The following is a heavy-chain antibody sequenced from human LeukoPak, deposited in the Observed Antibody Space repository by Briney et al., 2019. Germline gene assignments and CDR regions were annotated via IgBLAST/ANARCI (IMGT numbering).Heavy chain of an antibody. CDR1: GFXFTNYW. CDR3: ASIGLGSRRDY. Sequence: GGSLRLSCAASGFXFTNYWMNWVRQAPGKGLEWVANIKQDGSEKYYVDSVKGRFTISRDNAKNSLYLQMNSLRAEDTAVYYCASIGLGSRRDYWGQGTLVTVSS. V-gene: IGHV3-7*02. J-gene: IGHJ4*02. CDR2: IKQDGSEK. D-gene: IGHD3/OR15-3a*01.